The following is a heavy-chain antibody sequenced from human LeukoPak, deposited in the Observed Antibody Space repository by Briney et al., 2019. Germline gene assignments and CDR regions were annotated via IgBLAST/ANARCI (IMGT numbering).Heavy chain of an antibody. D-gene: IGHD3-3*01. V-gene: IGHV4-34*01. CDR1: GGSFSDSY. CDR3: AKHLRRRFFSRTLGFDP. J-gene: IGHJ5*02. CDR2: INHGGST. Sequence: SETLSLTCAVYGGSFSDSYWSWIRQPPGKGLEWIGEINHGGSTKFNPSLKSRVTISLDTSRNQFSLKVNSVTTADTAVYYCAKHLRRRFFSRTLGFDPWGQGTLVTVSS.